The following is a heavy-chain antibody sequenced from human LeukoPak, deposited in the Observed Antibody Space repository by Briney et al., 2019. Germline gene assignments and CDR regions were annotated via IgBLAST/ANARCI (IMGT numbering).Heavy chain of an antibody. CDR3: ARAGELRYMDV. CDR2: IKGIGPTT. V-gene: IGHV3-11*04. J-gene: IGHJ6*03. CDR1: GFTFSDYF. Sequence: GGSLRLSCAASGFTFSDYFMSWIRQAPGKGLEWVSTIKGIGPTTYYADSLKGRFTISRDNAKNSLFLQMSSLRADDTAIYYCARAGELRYMDVWGKGTAVTVSS. D-gene: IGHD3-16*01.